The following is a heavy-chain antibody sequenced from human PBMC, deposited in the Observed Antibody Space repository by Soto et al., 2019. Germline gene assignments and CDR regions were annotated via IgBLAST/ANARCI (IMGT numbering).Heavy chain of an antibody. J-gene: IGHJ6*02. CDR2: IHPSRGGT. V-gene: IGHV1-2*04. CDR1: GYTFTTYY. Sequence: ASVKVSCEASGYTFTTYYIHWVRQAPGRGLEWMGWIHPSRGGTGDAQRFEGWVTMTRDMSISTVYMELNRLKPDDTSGYYCARDRRATAVIGTTETMEVWGQGTTVTISS. CDR3: ARDRRATAVIGTTETMEV. D-gene: IGHD1-20*01.